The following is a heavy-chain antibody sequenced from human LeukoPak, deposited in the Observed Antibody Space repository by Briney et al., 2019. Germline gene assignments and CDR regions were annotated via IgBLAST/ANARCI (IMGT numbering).Heavy chain of an antibody. D-gene: IGHD3-22*01. CDR3: AKDRHNTMIVVGY. Sequence: GGSLRLSCAASGFTFSSYEMNWVRQAPGKGLEWVSYISSSGSTIYYADSVKGRFTISRDNAKNSLYLQMNSLRAEDTAVYYCAKDRHNTMIVVGYWGQGTLVTVSS. CDR2: ISSSGSTI. J-gene: IGHJ4*02. V-gene: IGHV3-48*03. CDR1: GFTFSSYE.